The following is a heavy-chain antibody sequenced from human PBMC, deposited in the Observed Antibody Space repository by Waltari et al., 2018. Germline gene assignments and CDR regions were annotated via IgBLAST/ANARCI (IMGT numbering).Heavy chain of an antibody. CDR3: AREVEVAATLGLYYFDY. J-gene: IGHJ4*02. CDR2: INAGNGNT. D-gene: IGHD2-15*01. V-gene: IGHV1-3*01. CDR1: GYTFTSYA. Sequence: QVQLVQSGAEVKKPGASVKVSCKASGYTFTSYAMHWVRQAPGQRLEWMGWINAGNGNTKYAQKCQGRVTITRDTSASTAYMELSSLRSEDTAVYYCAREVEVAATLGLYYFDYWGQGTLVTVSS.